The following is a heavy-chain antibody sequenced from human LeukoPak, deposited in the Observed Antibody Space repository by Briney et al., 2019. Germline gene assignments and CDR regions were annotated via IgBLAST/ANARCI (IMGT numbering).Heavy chain of an antibody. V-gene: IGHV4-34*01. CDR1: GGSFSGYY. CDR2: ITHSGST. CDR3: ARRRRFRYGSGSSCNFDY. D-gene: IGHD3-10*01. Sequence: SVTLSLTCAVYGGSFSGYYWSWIRQPPGKGLEWSGDITHSGSTNYNPALKSRATISVDPTKNQSPLKLSSVTAADTAVYYCARRRRFRYGSGSSCNFDYWGQGTLVTVSS. J-gene: IGHJ4*02.